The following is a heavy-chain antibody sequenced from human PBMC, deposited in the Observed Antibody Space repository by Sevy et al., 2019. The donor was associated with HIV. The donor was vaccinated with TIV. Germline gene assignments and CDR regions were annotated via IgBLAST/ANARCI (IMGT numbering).Heavy chain of an antibody. CDR3: SRSVYGSGTYLNDY. Sequence: ASVKVSCKASGYTFTGYYIHWVRQAPGQGLEWMGWINPNGGGTNYVQKFQGRVTMTGDTSISTAYMDLTRLRSDDTAVYYCSRSVYGSGTYLNDYWGQGTLVTVSS. CDR2: INPNGGGT. V-gene: IGHV1-2*02. CDR1: GYTFTGYY. D-gene: IGHD3-10*01. J-gene: IGHJ4*02.